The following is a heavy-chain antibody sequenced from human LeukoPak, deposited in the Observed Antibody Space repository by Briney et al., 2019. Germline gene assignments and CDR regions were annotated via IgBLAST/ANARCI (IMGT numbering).Heavy chain of an antibody. CDR2: IKSKTDGGTT. CDR3: TTGTLLNYYYYGMDV. V-gene: IGHV3-15*01. D-gene: IGHD3-10*01. J-gene: IGHJ6*04. Sequence: GGSLRLSCAASGFTFSNAWMSWVRQAPGKGLEWVGRIKSKTDGGTTDYAAPVKGRFTISRGDSKNTLYLQMNSLKTEDTAVYYCTTGTLLNYYYYGMDVWGKGTTVTVSS. CDR1: GFTFSNAW.